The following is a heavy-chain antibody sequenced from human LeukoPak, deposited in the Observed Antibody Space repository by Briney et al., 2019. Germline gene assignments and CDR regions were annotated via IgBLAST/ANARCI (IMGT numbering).Heavy chain of an antibody. J-gene: IGHJ4*02. V-gene: IGHV3-74*01. CDR1: GFTFSSCW. Sequence: GGSLRLSCAVSGFTFSSCWMHWVRQAPGKGLMWVSQISTDGSQTFYADSVKGRFTISRDNAKNTLFLQMDSLRPEDTAVYYCVRSLRSADFWGQGTLVTVSS. CDR3: VRSLRSADF. CDR2: ISTDGSQT.